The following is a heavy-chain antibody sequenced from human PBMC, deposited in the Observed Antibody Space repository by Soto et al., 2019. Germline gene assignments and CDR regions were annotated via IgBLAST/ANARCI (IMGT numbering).Heavy chain of an antibody. V-gene: IGHV4-34*01. J-gene: IGHJ6*02. CDR2: INHSGGT. D-gene: IGHD5-12*01. CDR1: GGSFSGYY. Sequence: SETLSLTCAAYGGSFSGYYWSWIRQPPGKGLEWIGEINHSGGTNYNPSLKSRVTISVDTSKNQFSLKLSSVTAADTAVYYCARGRGGKGGYEIYYYYGMDVWGQGTTVTVSS. CDR3: ARGRGGKGGYEIYYYYGMDV.